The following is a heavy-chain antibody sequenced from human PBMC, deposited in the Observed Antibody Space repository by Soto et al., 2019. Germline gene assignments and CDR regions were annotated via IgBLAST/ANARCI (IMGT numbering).Heavy chain of an antibody. CDR2: IIPIFGTA. J-gene: IGHJ6*02. CDR1: GGTFSSYA. V-gene: IGHV1-69*01. CDR3: ARDIVVVPAASISYYYGMDV. D-gene: IGHD2-2*01. Sequence: QVQLVQSGAEVKKPGSSVKVSCKASGGTFSSYAISWVRQAPGQGLEWMGGIIPIFGTANYAQKFQGRVTITADESTSTAYMELSSLRSEDTAVYYCARDIVVVPAASISYYYGMDVWGQGTTVTVSS.